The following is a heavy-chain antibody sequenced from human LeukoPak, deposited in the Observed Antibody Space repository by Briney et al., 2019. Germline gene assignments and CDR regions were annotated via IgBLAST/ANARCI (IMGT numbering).Heavy chain of an antibody. D-gene: IGHD6-13*01. CDR2: IISNENSA. J-gene: IGHJ3*02. CDR3: VGGGIASAFDI. Sequence: GGSLRLSCAASGFTFSSNWMHWVRQAPGKGLVWVSRIISNENSATYADSVKGRFAISRDNAKNTLYLQMNSLRAEDTAVYYCVGGGIASAFDIWGQGTMVTVSS. V-gene: IGHV3-74*01. CDR1: GFTFSSNW.